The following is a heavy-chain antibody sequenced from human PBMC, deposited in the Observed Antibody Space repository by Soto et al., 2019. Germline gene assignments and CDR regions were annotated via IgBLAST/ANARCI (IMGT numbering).Heavy chain of an antibody. CDR2: TTNSGGST. CDR1: GFTFSNYA. V-gene: IGHV3-23*01. Sequence: GGSLRLSCAASGFTFSNYAMSWVRQAPGKGLEWVSTTTNSGGSTFYADSVKGRFTISRDNSKNTLYLQMNSLRAEDTAVYYCANRGKYYFDYWGQGTLVTVSS. CDR3: ANRGKYYFDY. J-gene: IGHJ4*02.